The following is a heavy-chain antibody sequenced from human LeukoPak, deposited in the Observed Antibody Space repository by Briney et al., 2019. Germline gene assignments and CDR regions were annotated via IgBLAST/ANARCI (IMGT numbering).Heavy chain of an antibody. Sequence: GTLRLSCAASGFTFSGFAMSWIRQAPGKGLEWVSSISRSGESTFYADSVRGRFTISRDNSKNTVSLQMESLRAEDTALYYCAKDYAVGSIDYWGQGTLVTVSS. CDR2: ISRSGEST. V-gene: IGHV3-23*01. CDR3: AKDYAVGSIDY. J-gene: IGHJ4*02. CDR1: GFTFSGFA. D-gene: IGHD3-16*01.